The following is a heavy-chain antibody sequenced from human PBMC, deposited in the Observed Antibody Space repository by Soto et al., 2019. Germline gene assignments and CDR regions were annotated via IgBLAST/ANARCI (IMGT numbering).Heavy chain of an antibody. CDR3: AIIPFAATGFYFDY. CDR2: IYPDDSDT. CDR1: GYNFNNYW. J-gene: IGHJ4*02. D-gene: IGHD6-13*01. V-gene: IGHV5-51*01. Sequence: PGESLKISCKASGYNFNNYWIGWVRQMPEKGLEWMGFIYPDDSDTKYSPSFQGQVTISVDKSITTASLQWSSLKASDTAMYYCAIIPFAATGFYFDYWAQGTLVTVSS.